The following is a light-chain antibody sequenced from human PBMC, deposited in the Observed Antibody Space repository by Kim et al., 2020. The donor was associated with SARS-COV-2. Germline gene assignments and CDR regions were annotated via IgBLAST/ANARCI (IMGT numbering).Light chain of an antibody. CDR1: QAISSG. J-gene: IGKJ5*01. V-gene: IGKV1-13*02. CDR2: DAS. Sequence: AIQLTQSPSSLSASVGDRVTITCRASQAISSGLAWYQQKPGKAPNLLIFDASTLESGVPSRFSGSGSGTDFTLTINSLQPEDFATYNCQQFNSYPIGFGQGTRLEIK. CDR3: QQFNSYPIG.